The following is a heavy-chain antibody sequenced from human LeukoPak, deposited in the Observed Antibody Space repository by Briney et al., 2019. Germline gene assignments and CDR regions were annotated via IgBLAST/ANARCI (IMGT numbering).Heavy chain of an antibody. V-gene: IGHV1-2*02. CDR2: INPNSGGT. J-gene: IGHJ5*02. D-gene: IGHD3-10*01. CDR3: TRAMVRGINWFDP. Sequence: ASVTVSCKASGYTFTGYYMHWVRQAPGQALEWMGWINPNSGGTNYAQKFQGRVTMTRDTSISTAYMELSRLRSDDPAVYYCTRAMVRGINWFDPWGQGTLVTVSS. CDR1: GYTFTGYY.